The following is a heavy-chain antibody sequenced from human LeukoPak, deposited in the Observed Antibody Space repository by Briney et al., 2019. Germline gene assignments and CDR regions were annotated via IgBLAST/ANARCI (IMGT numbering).Heavy chain of an antibody. CDR1: GGSISSSSYY. J-gene: IGHJ4*02. D-gene: IGHD3-22*01. CDR2: IYYSGST. V-gene: IGHV4-39*01. Sequence: SETLSLTCTVSGGSISSSSYYWGWIRQPPGKGLEWIGSIYYSGSTYYNPSLKSRVTISVDTSKNQFSLKLSSVTAADTAVYYCASGIIDDSSPPNYWGQGTLVTVSS. CDR3: ASGIIDDSSPPNY.